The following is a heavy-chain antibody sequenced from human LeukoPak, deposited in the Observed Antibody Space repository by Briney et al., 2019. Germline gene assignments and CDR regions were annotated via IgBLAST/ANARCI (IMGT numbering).Heavy chain of an antibody. CDR1: GGTFSKYT. D-gene: IGHD2-21*02. CDR3: ARGIGSYCGGDCSTPT. CDR2: MNPNSGNT. V-gene: IGHV1-8*01. J-gene: IGHJ5*02. Sequence: ASVKVSCKASGGTFSKYTINWVRQATGQGLEWMGWMNPNSGNTGYAQKFQGRVTMTRNTSISTAYMELSSLRSEDTAVYYCARGIGSYCGGDCSTPTWGQGTLVTVSS.